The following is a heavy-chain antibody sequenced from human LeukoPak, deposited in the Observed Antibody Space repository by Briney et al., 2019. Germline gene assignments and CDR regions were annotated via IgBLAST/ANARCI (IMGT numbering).Heavy chain of an antibody. J-gene: IGHJ4*02. CDR2: ISGSGGST. D-gene: IGHD3-10*01. Sequence: PGGSLRLSCAASGFTFSNYAMSWVRQAPGKGLEWVSAISGSGGSTYYADSVKGRFTISRDNSKNTLYLQMNSLRAEDTAVYYCAKNSEEIYGYYGSGSPQDYWGQGTLVTVSS. CDR1: GFTFSNYA. V-gene: IGHV3-23*01. CDR3: AKNSEEIYGYYGSGSPQDY.